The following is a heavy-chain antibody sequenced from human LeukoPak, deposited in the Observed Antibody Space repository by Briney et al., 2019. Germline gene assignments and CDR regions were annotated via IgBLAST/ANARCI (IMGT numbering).Heavy chain of an antibody. CDR2: IYSGAGPK. J-gene: IGHJ6*02. CDR1: GLTFSDYT. CDR3: AIVVVTNYGMDV. Sequence: GGSLRLSCAASGLTFSDYTVNWVRQSPGKGLEWISNIYSGAGPKYYADSVKGRFTISRDNDENSVSLQMSSLRDEDTAVYYCAIVVVTNYGMDVWGQGTTVTVSS. V-gene: IGHV3-48*02. D-gene: IGHD2-15*01.